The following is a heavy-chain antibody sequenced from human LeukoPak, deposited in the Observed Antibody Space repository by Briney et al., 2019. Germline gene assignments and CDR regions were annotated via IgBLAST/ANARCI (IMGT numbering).Heavy chain of an antibody. J-gene: IGHJ4*02. CDR3: ARVGERDILKFDY. V-gene: IGHV4-34*01. Sequence: PSETLSLTCAVYGGSFSGYYWSWIRQPPGKGLEWIGEINHSGSTNYNPSLKSRVTISVDTSKNQFSLKLSSVTAADTAVYYCARVGERDILKFDYWGQGTLVTVSS. CDR2: INHSGST. D-gene: IGHD3-16*01. CDR1: GGSFSGYY.